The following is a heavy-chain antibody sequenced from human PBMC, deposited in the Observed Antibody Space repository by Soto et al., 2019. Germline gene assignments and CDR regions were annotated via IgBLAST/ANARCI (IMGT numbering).Heavy chain of an antibody. V-gene: IGHV3-13*01. CDR1: GFTFSSYD. CDR3: ARTMFDVSDGNVRGVVFDY. D-gene: IGHD3-10*02. J-gene: IGHJ4*02. CDR2: IGTAGDT. Sequence: HPGGSLRLSCVASGFTFSSYDMHWVRQATGKGLEWVSAIGTAGDTYYPGSVKGRFTISRENAKNSLYLQMNSLRAEDTAVYYCARTMFDVSDGNVRGVVFDYWGQGTLVTVSS.